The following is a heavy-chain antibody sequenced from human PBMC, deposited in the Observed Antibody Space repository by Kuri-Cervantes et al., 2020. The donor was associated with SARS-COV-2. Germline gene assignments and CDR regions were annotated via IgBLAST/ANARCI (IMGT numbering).Heavy chain of an antibody. CDR3: ARGGLLWFGELSDYYYYMDV. CDR1: GGTFSRYA. CDR2: VIPLLVTP. V-gene: IGHV1-69*13. D-gene: IGHD3-10*01. Sequence: SVKVSCKASGGTFSRYAINWVRQAPGQGLEWMGGVIPLLVTPTYAQKFQGRITISADESTSTAYMELSGLRSEDTAIYYCARGGLLWFGELSDYYYYMDVWGKGTTVTVSS. J-gene: IGHJ6*03.